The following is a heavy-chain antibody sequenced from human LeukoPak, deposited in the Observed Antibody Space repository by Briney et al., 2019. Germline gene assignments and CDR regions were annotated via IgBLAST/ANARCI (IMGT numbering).Heavy chain of an antibody. Sequence: ASEKASCKASGYTFTTYGISWVRHAPGQGREWIGWISAYNGNTNYAQKLQGRVTMTTDTSTSTAHMELRSLRSDDTAVYYCARGPFCSGDTCYSQYFDYWGQGTLVTVSS. V-gene: IGHV1-18*01. CDR3: ARGPFCSGDTCYSQYFDY. J-gene: IGHJ4*02. CDR2: ISAYNGNT. D-gene: IGHD2-15*01. CDR1: GYTFTTYG.